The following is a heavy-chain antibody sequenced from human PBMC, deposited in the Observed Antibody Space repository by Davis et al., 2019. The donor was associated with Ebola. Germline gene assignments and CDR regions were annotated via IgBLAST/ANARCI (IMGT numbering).Heavy chain of an antibody. CDR3: ARQESLYGSIDT. CDR1: GYRFTNYW. V-gene: IGHV5-51*01. D-gene: IGHD6-13*01. CDR2: IFSGDSDT. J-gene: IGHJ5*02. Sequence: GGSLRLSCKGSGYRFTNYWIAWVRQPPGKGLEWMGVIFSGDSDTRYRPPFEGQVTISVDRSITTAYLQWSSLKASDSAMYYCARQESLYGSIDTWGQGTLVTVSS.